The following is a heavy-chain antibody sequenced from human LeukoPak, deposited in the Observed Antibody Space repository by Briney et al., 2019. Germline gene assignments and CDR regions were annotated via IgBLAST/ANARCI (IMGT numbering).Heavy chain of an antibody. Sequence: PSGTLSLTCSVSGASINSDDYYWSWVRQPAGKGLEWIGRIYTSGSTDYNPSLKSRVTISVDTSKNQFSLRLSSVTAADTAVYYCVRQFDYWGQGTLVTVSS. CDR2: IYTSGST. CDR1: GASINSDDYY. V-gene: IGHV4-61*02. CDR3: VRQFDY. J-gene: IGHJ4*02.